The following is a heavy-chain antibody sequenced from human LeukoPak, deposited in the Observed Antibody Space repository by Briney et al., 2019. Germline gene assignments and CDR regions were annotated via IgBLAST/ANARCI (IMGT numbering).Heavy chain of an antibody. D-gene: IGHD4-11*01. V-gene: IGHV3-33*06. CDR3: AKDAQRGFDYSNSLEY. Sequence: GRSLRLSCAASGFTYSHYGMHWVRQAPGKGLEWVAVIWSDATEKYYGDAVRGRFTISRDNSRNTLYLQMNSLRAEDTAVYYCAKDAQRGFDYSNSLEYWGQGTLVTVSS. CDR2: IWSDATEK. J-gene: IGHJ4*02. CDR1: GFTYSHYG.